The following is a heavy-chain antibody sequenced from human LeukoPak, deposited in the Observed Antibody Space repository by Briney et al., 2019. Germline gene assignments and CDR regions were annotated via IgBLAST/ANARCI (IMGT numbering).Heavy chain of an antibody. V-gene: IGHV4-59*01. CDR2: IYYSGGT. D-gene: IGHD4-11*01. CDR1: GGSISSYY. CDR3: ARYSNYVGY. J-gene: IGHJ4*02. Sequence: PSETLSLTCTVSGGSISSYYWSWIRQPPGKGLEWIGYIYYSGGTNYNPSLKSRVTISVDTSKNQFSLKLSSVTAADTAVYYCARYSNYVGYWGQGTLVTVSS.